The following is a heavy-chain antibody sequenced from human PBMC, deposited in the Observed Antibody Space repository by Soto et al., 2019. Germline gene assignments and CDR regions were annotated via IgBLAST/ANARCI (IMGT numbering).Heavy chain of an antibody. D-gene: IGHD1-1*01. Sequence: GGSLRLSWSASGFNFSGCGMSWGRQDPGEGLEWVSAISGSGGSTYYADSVKGRFTIPRDNSKNTLYLQMNSLRAEDTAVYYCAKTPFRPLDSVRFDPWGQGNLVTVSS. CDR2: ISGSGGST. J-gene: IGHJ5*02. CDR1: GFNFSGCG. CDR3: AKTPFRPLDSVRFDP. V-gene: IGHV3-23*01.